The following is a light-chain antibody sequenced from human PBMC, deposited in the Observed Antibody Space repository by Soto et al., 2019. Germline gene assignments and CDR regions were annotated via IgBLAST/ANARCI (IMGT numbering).Light chain of an antibody. CDR2: GAS. J-gene: IGKJ1*01. V-gene: IGKV3-20*01. CDR3: QQYGSSPNT. Sequence: DIVLTQSPGTLSLSPGERATLSCRASQSVSSSYLAWYQQKPGQAPRLLIYGASSRATGIPDRFSGSGSGTDFTLTISSLEPEDFAVYYCQQYGSSPNTFGQGTKVEIK. CDR1: QSVSSSY.